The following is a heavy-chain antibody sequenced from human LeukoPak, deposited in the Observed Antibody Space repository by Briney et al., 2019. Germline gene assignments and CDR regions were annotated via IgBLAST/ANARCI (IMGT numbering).Heavy chain of an antibody. V-gene: IGHV3-23*01. CDR1: GFTFSNYA. Sequence: GGSLRLSCAASGFTFSNYAMSWVRQAPGKGLEWVSGTDAGGGATYYADSVKGRFTISRDNSKNTLSLQMKSLRAEDTAVYHCAKGARYSSGGIDCWGQGTLVTVSS. D-gene: IGHD6-19*01. CDR2: TDAGGGAT. J-gene: IGHJ4*02. CDR3: AKGARYSSGGIDC.